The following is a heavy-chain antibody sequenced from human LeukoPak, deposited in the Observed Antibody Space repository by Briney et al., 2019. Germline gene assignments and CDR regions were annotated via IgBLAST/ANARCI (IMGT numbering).Heavy chain of an antibody. D-gene: IGHD2-2*01. CDR2: ISYDGSNK. Sequence: RTGGSLRLSCAASGFTFSSYGMHWVRQAPGKGLEWVAVISYDGSNKYYADSVKGRFTISRDNSKNTLYLQMNSLRAEDTAVYYCAKGAVPAAPYYFDYWGQGTLVTVSS. J-gene: IGHJ4*02. V-gene: IGHV3-30*18. CDR3: AKGAVPAAPYYFDY. CDR1: GFTFSSYG.